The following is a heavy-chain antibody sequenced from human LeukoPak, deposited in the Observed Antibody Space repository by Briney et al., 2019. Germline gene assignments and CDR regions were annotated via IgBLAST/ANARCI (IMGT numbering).Heavy chain of an antibody. V-gene: IGHV3-30*02. Sequence: GGALRLSCAASGFTFSNDGMLWVRQAPGKGLEWVAFIRYDGNNKLYADSMKGRFTISRDNSKNTLYLHINSLRAEDTAVYYCVKDNPLDYWGQGTLVIVSS. CDR3: VKDNPLDY. CDR1: GFTFSNDG. D-gene: IGHD1-14*01. J-gene: IGHJ4*02. CDR2: IRYDGNNK.